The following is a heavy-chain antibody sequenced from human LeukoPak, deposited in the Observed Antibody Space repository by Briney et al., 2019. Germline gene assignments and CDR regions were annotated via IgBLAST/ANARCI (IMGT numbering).Heavy chain of an antibody. CDR2: INPNSGGT. D-gene: IGHD3-3*01. CDR3: ASYYDFWSGYYGDAFDI. CDR1: GYTFTGYY. J-gene: IGHJ3*02. Sequence: ASVKVSCKASGYTFTGYYMHWVRQAPGQGLEWMGWINPNSGGTNYAQKFQGRVTMTRDTSISTAYMELSRLRSDDTAVYYCASYYDFWSGYYGDAFDIWGQGTMVTVSS. V-gene: IGHV1-2*02.